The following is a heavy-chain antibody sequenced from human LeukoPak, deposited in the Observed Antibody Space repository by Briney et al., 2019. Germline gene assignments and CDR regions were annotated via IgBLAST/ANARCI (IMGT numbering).Heavy chain of an antibody. D-gene: IGHD3-22*01. J-gene: IGHJ1*01. CDR3: ARAVYDSSAYQPLEH. V-gene: IGHV3-74*01. CDR2: INSDGSST. Sequence: GGSLRLSCAASGLTFSDYWMHWVRQAPGKVLVWVSRINSDGSSTAYADSVKGRFTISRDNARNTLYLQMNSLRAEDTAVYYCARAVYDSSAYQPLEHRGQGTLVTVSS. CDR1: GLTFSDYW.